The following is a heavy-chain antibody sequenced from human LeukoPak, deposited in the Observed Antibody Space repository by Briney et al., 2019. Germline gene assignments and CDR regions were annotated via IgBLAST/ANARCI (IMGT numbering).Heavy chain of an antibody. J-gene: IGHJ4*02. CDR1: GYTFTNYW. V-gene: IGHV5-51*01. CDR3: ARQGWNGCDY. Sequence: GESLKISCKGGGYTFTNYWIVWVRQMPGKGLEWMGVIYYDDSETQYSPSFQGQVTISADKSISTAYLQWSSLKASDTAMYYCARQGWNGCDYWGQGTLVTVSS. CDR2: IYYDDSET. D-gene: IGHD1-1*01.